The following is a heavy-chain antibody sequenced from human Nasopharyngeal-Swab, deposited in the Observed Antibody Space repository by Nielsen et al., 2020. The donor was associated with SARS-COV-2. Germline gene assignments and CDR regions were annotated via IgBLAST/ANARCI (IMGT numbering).Heavy chain of an antibody. CDR1: GFTFSIYS. CDR2: ISSSSTI. Sequence: GESLKISCAASGFTFSIYSMNWVRQAPGKGLEWVAYISSSSTIYYADSVKGRFTISRDNAKNSLYLQMNSLGAEDTAVYYCGRDGSNKWGIKTDYWGQGTLVTVSS. D-gene: IGHD1-26*01. V-gene: IGHV3-48*01. J-gene: IGHJ4*02. CDR3: GRDGSNKWGIKTDY.